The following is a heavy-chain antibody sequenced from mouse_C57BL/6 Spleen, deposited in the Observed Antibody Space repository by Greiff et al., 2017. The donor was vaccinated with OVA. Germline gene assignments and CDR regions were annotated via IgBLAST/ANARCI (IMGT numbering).Heavy chain of an antibody. CDR3: ARGIYYDYEGAY. D-gene: IGHD2-4*01. Sequence: ESGPGMVKPSQSLSLTCTVTGYSITSGYDWHWIRHFPGNKLEWMGYISYSGSTNYNPSLKSRISITHDTSKNHFFLKLNSVTTEDTATYYCARGIYYDYEGAYWGQGTLVTVSA. CDR2: ISYSGST. J-gene: IGHJ3*01. CDR1: GYSITSGYD. V-gene: IGHV3-1*01.